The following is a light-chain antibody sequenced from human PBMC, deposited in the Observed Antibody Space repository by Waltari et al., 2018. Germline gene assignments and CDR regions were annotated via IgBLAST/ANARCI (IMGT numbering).Light chain of an antibody. CDR2: KAS. CDR3: QHYNSYWA. Sequence: DIQMTQSPSTLSASVGDRVTITCRASQRISTWLAWYQQKPGKAPKVLIYKASSLESGVPSRFSGSGSGTEFTLTISSLQPDDSATYYCQHYNSYWAFGQGTKVEIK. CDR1: QRISTW. V-gene: IGKV1-5*03. J-gene: IGKJ1*01.